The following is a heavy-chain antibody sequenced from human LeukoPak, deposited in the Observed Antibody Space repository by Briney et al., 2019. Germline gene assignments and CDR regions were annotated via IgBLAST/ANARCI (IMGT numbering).Heavy chain of an antibody. CDR3: ARGRFLEWLFQSSNAFDI. CDR2: ISAYNGNT. CDR1: GYTFTSYG. Sequence: ASVKVSCKASGYTFTSYGISWVRQAPGQGLEWKGWISAYNGNTNYAQKLQGRVTMTTDTSTSTAYMELRSLRSDDTAVYYCARGRFLEWLFQSSNAFDIWGQGTMVTVSS. J-gene: IGHJ3*02. V-gene: IGHV1-18*01. D-gene: IGHD3-3*01.